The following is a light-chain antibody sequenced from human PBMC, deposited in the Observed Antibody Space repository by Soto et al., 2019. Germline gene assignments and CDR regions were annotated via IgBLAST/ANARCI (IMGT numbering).Light chain of an antibody. CDR2: ATT. CDR1: SSDVGTYNL. J-gene: IGLJ2*01. V-gene: IGLV2-23*01. Sequence: QSVLTQPASVSGSPGQSTTITCTGTSSDVGTYNLVSWYQQHPGKAPKLMIYATTERPSGVSNRFSASKSGNTASLTISGLQAEDEADYYCCSYAGSSTWVFGGGTKVTVL. CDR3: CSYAGSSTWV.